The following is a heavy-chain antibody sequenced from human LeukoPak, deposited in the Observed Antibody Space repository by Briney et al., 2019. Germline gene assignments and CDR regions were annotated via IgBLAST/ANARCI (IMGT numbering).Heavy chain of an antibody. Sequence: ASVKVSCKASGGTFSGYALTWVRQAPGQGLEWMGGIIPTFDTANYAQKFQGRVTITADKSTSTVYMELSRLRSEDTALYYCARCIPPYYYDSSGYYQTQWSNWFDPWGQGTLVTVSS. CDR2: IIPTFDTA. CDR1: GGTFSGYA. CDR3: ARCIPPYYYDSSGYYQTQWSNWFDP. D-gene: IGHD3-22*01. J-gene: IGHJ5*02. V-gene: IGHV1-69*06.